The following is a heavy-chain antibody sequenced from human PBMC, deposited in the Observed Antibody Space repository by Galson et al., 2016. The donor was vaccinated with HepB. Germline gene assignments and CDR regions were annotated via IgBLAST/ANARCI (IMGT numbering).Heavy chain of an antibody. J-gene: IGHJ5*02. D-gene: IGHD2/OR15-2a*01. Sequence: CATSGFAFNTYAMNWVRQAPGKGLEWVAGVSGHAGSTYYADSVKGRFAISRDNSKNTLFLQMNGLRADDTAVYYCAKANIIMVTLGIYLDTWGPGTLVTVSS. CDR2: VSGHAGST. CDR1: GFAFNTYA. CDR3: AKANIIMVTLGIYLDT. V-gene: IGHV3-23*01.